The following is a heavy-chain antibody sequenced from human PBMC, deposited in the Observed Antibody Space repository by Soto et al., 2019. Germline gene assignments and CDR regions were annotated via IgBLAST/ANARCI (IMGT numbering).Heavy chain of an antibody. CDR1: GGSISDNNW. Sequence: QVQLQESGPGLVRPSGTLSLTCAVSGGSISDNNWWSWVRQPPGKGLEWIGEIYRSGTANYNPSLNSRVTISMDKSKNQISLHLYSVTAADSAVYYCARHIGVPGTMGFDYWGQGTLVTVSS. CDR2: IYRSGTA. CDR3: ARHIGVPGTMGFDY. J-gene: IGHJ4*02. V-gene: IGHV4-4*02. D-gene: IGHD2-21*01.